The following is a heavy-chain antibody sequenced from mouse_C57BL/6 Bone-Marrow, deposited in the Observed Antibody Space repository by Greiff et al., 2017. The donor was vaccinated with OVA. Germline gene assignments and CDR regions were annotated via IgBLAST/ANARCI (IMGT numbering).Heavy chain of an antibody. V-gene: IGHV1-15*01. J-gene: IGHJ4*01. Sequence: VQLQQSGAELVRPGASVTLSCKASGYTFTDYEMHWVKQTPVHGLEWIGAIDPEPGGTAYNQKFKGKAILTADKSSSTAYMELRSLTSEDSAVYYCTRSSYYSNSYAMDYWGQGTSVTVSS. D-gene: IGHD2-5*01. CDR3: TRSSYYSNSYAMDY. CDR2: IDPEPGGT. CDR1: GYTFTDYE.